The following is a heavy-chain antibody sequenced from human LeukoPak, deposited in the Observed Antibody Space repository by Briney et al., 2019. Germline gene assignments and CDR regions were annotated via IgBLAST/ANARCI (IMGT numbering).Heavy chain of an antibody. CDR3: ARSGYCSSTSCYMRGYYFDY. J-gene: IGHJ4*02. CDR2: INHSGST. D-gene: IGHD2-2*02. Sequence: SETLSLTCAVYGGSFSGYYWSWTRQPPGKGLEWIGEINHSGSTNYNPSLKSRVTISVDTSKNQFSLKLSSVTAADTAVYYCARSGYCSSTSCYMRGYYFDYWGQGTLVTVSS. CDR1: GGSFSGYY. V-gene: IGHV4-34*01.